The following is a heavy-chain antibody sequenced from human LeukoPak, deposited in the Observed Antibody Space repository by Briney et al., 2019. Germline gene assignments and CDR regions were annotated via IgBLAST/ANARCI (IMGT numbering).Heavy chain of an antibody. CDR2: VNDSGST. D-gene: IGHD6-13*01. CDR3: ARGTYSSSWHYYYYYMDV. Sequence: SETLSLTCADSGGSFSGYYWSWIRQPPGKGLEWVGKVNDSGSTNYYPSVKGRVTISIDTSKNQISLKMTSVSAEDTAVYYCARGTYSSSWHYYYYYMDVWGKGTTVTVSS. CDR1: GGSFSGYY. J-gene: IGHJ6*03. V-gene: IGHV4-34*01.